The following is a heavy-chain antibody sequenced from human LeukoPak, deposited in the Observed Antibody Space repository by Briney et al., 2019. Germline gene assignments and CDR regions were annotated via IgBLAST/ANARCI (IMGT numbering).Heavy chain of an antibody. CDR3: ARVKEVAVVVVPAAPDY. Sequence: GGSLRLSCAASGFTFSSYSMNWVRQAPGKGLEWVSSISSSSSYIYYADSVKGRFTISRDNAKNSLYLQMNSLRAEDTAVYYCARVKEVAVVVVPAAPDYWGQGTLVTVSS. D-gene: IGHD2-2*01. V-gene: IGHV3-21*01. CDR2: ISSSSSYI. J-gene: IGHJ4*02. CDR1: GFTFSSYS.